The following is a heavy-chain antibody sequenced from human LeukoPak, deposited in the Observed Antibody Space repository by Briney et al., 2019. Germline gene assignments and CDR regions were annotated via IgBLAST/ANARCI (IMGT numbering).Heavy chain of an antibody. J-gene: IGHJ4*02. D-gene: IGHD3-10*01. CDR2: IFHSGTT. CDR1: GYSISSGYY. V-gene: IGHV4-38-2*02. Sequence: SETLSLTCTVSGYSISSGYYWGWIRQPPGKGLEWIGSIFHSGTTYSNPSLQGRVTLSVDTSKNQFSLNLTSVTAADMAVYYCASPNGVSIDHWGQGILVTVSS. CDR3: ASPNGVSIDH.